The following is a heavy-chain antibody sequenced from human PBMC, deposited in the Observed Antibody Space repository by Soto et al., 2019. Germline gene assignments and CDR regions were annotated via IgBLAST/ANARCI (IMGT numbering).Heavy chain of an antibody. CDR2: IWYDGSNK. CDR1: GFTFSSYG. V-gene: IGHV3-33*01. J-gene: IGHJ6*02. Sequence: GGSLRLSCAAAGFTFSSYGMHWVRQAPGKGLEWVAVIWYDGSNKYYADSVKGRFTISRDNSKNTLYLQMNSLRAEDTAVYYCARDFLLSPYYYYYGMDVWGQGTTVTVSS. CDR3: ARDFLLSPYYYYYGMDV.